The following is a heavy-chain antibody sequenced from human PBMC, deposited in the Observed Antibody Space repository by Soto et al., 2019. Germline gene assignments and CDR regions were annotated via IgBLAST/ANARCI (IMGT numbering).Heavy chain of an antibody. J-gene: IGHJ5*02. Sequence: SETLSLTCTVSGGSISSGDYYWSWIRQPPGKDMEWIGYIYYSGSTYYNTSLKSRVTISVDTSKNQFSLKLSSVTAAVTAVYYCAIERPDGSRLDPWGQGTLVTVSS. CDR3: AIERPDGSRLDP. CDR2: IYYSGST. D-gene: IGHD6-13*01. CDR1: GGSISSGDYY. V-gene: IGHV4-30-4*01.